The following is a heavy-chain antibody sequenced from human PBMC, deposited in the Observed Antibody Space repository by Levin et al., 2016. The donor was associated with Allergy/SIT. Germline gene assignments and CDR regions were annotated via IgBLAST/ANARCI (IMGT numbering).Heavy chain of an antibody. V-gene: IGHV5-51*01. J-gene: IGHJ4*02. CDR3: ARRTTVVTWLLDY. D-gene: IGHD4-23*01. CDR2: IYPGDSDT. Sequence: VRQMPGKGLEWMGIIYPGDSDTRYSPSFQGQVTISADKSISTAYLQWSSLKASDTAMYYCARRTTVVTWLLDYWGQGTLVTVSS.